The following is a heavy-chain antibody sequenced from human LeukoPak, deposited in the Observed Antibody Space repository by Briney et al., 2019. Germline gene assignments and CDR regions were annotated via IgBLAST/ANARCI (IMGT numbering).Heavy chain of an antibody. D-gene: IGHD4-23*01. J-gene: IGHJ4*02. CDR3: ARVAYGGNPGRGDY. Sequence: SVKVSCKASGGTFSSYAISWVRQAPGQGLEWMGRIIPIFGTANYAQKFQGRVTITTDESTSTAYMELSSLRAEDTAVYYCARVAYGGNPGRGDYWGQGTLVTVSS. CDR2: IIPIFGTA. CDR1: GGTFSSYA. V-gene: IGHV1-69*05.